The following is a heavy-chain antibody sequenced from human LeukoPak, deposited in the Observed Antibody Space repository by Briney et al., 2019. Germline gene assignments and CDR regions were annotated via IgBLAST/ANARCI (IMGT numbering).Heavy chain of an antibody. CDR1: GFTFSSYA. D-gene: IGHD5-18*01. Sequence: PGGSLRLSCAASGFTFSSYAMSWVRQAPGKGLEWVSAISDSGGSTYYADSVKGRFTISRGNSKNTLYLQMNSLRAEDTAVYYCAKGIRGYSYGVDYWGQGTLVTVSS. CDR3: AKGIRGYSYGVDY. CDR2: ISDSGGST. J-gene: IGHJ4*02. V-gene: IGHV3-23*01.